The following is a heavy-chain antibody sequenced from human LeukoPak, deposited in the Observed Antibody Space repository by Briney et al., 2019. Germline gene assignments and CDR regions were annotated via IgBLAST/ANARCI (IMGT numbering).Heavy chain of an antibody. V-gene: IGHV3-23*01. CDR1: GFTFSSYA. CDR3: ANSLGN. D-gene: IGHD7-27*01. CDR2: ISPSSGST. J-gene: IGHJ4*02. Sequence: GGSLRLSCAASGFTFSSYAMSWVRQAPGEGLEWVSSISPSSGSTYYADSVKDRFTISRDNSNNTLYLQMNSLRADDTAVYYCANSLGNWGQGTLVTVSS.